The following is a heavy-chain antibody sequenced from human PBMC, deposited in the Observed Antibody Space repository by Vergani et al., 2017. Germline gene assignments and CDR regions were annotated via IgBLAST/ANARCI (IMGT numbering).Heavy chain of an antibody. CDR2: IHNSGST. D-gene: IGHD1-7*01. CDR1: GSSISGGGYY. Sequence: QVRLQESGPGLLKPSQTLSLTCTVSGSSISGGGYYWNWIRQRPGKGLEWIGYIHNSGSTYYKPSLESRLTLSLDTSKNQFSLKLSSVTAADTAVYYCATDRQKNYFHFYMDVWGKGTTVTVSS. CDR3: ATDRQKNYFHFYMDV. V-gene: IGHV4-31*03. J-gene: IGHJ6*03.